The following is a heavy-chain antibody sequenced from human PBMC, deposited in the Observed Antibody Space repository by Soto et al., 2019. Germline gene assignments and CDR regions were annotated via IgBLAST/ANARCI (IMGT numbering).Heavy chain of an antibody. CDR1: GCTFTNYG. CDR2: IWYDGNNK. Sequence: EGSLRRSCAASGCTFTNYGMHWVRQAPGKGLEWVAVIWYDGNNKYYADSVKGRFAISKDNSQNTLYLQMNNPRPEDTAVYYSTRAHYGGSRYYLDSWGQGTMVAASS. V-gene: IGHV3-33*01. CDR3: TRAHYGGSRYYLDS. D-gene: IGHD1-26*01. J-gene: IGHJ4*02.